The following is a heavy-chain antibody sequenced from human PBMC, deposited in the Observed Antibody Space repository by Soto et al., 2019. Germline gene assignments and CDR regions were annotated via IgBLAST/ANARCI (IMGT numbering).Heavy chain of an antibody. CDR3: ARGATVVVTLWWFDP. D-gene: IGHD2-21*02. CDR2: ISYDGSNQ. J-gene: IGHJ5*02. CDR1: GFTFSSYA. Sequence: QVQLVESGGGVVQPGRSLRLSCAASGFTFSSYAMHWVRQAPGKGLEWLAVISYDGSNQYYADSVKGRFTISRDNSKNTLYLQMNSLRAEDTAVYYCARGATVVVTLWWFDPWGQGTEVTVSA. V-gene: IGHV3-30-3*01.